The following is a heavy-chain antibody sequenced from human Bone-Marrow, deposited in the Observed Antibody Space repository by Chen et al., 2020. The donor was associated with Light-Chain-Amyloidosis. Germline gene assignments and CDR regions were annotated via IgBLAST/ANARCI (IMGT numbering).Heavy chain of an antibody. J-gene: IGHJ5*02. CDR2: VYYGGST. Sequence: QLQLQEAGPGLVKPSETLSLTCTISGGSITSSGYYWGWFRQPPGKGLEWVATVYYGGSTYSNPTLKTRVLISVDTSRNPFSVKLASVTASDTAVYFCARNCTSEIRGGWFDPWGPGTLVTVSS. D-gene: IGHD2-8*01. V-gene: IGHV4-39*01. CDR3: ARNCTSEIRGGWFDP. CDR1: GGSITSSGYY.